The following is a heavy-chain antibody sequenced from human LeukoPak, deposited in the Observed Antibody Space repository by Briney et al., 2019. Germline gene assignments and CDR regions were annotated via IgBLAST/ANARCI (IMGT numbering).Heavy chain of an antibody. Sequence: SSISSSSSYIYYADSLKGRFTISRDNAKNSLYLQMNSLRAEDTAVYYCASQVATPLAFDIWGQGTMVTVSS. D-gene: IGHD5-12*01. CDR2: ISSSSSYI. J-gene: IGHJ3*02. CDR3: ASQVATPLAFDI. V-gene: IGHV3-21*01.